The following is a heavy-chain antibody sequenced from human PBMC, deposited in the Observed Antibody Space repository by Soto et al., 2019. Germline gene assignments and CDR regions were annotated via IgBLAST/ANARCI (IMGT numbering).Heavy chain of an antibody. CDR1: GGSISSSSYY. V-gene: IGHV4-39*07. J-gene: IGHJ4*02. D-gene: IGHD5-18*01. CDR2: IYSSGST. Sequence: PSETLSLTCTVSGGSISSSSYYWGWIRQPPGKGLEWIGYIYSSGSTHYNPSLQSRVTISVDTSKNQVSLKVNSVTAADTAVYYCARDHPHSYGVYYFDYWGQGTPVTVSS. CDR3: ARDHPHSYGVYYFDY.